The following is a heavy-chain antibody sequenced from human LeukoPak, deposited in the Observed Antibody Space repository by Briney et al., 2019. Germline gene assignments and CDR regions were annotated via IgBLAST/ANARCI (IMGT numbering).Heavy chain of an antibody. D-gene: IGHD6-6*01. V-gene: IGHV1-69*05. CDR2: IIPIFGTA. Sequence: GASVKVSCKASGGTFSSYAISWVRQAPGQGLEWMGGIIPIFGTANYAQKFQGRVTITTDESTSTAYMELSSLRSEDTAVYYCASQAYSSSSQEDYWGQGTLVTVSS. CDR1: GGTFSSYA. CDR3: ASQAYSSSSQEDY. J-gene: IGHJ4*02.